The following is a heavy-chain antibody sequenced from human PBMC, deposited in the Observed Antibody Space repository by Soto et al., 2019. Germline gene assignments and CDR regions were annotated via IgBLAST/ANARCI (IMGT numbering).Heavy chain of an antibody. CDR2: IIPIIPIE. V-gene: IGHV1-69*02. J-gene: IGHJ4*02. CDR1: GGTFSDYT. CDR3: ARVTGTTSNYFES. D-gene: IGHD1-20*01. Sequence: ASVKVSCKSSGGTFSDYTFTWVRQAPGQGLEWMGRIIPIIPIEHYAQKFQGRVTFIADKSTSTVYMELSSLTSGDTAVYYCARVTGTTSNYFESWGQGTLVTVSS.